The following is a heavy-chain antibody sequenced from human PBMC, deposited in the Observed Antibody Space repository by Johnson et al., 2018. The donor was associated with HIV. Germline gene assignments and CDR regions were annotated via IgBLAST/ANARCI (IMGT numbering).Heavy chain of an antibody. CDR2: IGTAGDT. J-gene: IGHJ3*02. CDR3: ARGGSSGWSGFLAFDI. CDR1: GFTFSSYD. V-gene: IGHV3-13*01. Sequence: VQLVESGGGVVQPGGSLRLSCAASGFTFSSYDMHWVRQATGKGLEWVSAIGTAGDTFYPGSVQGRFTISRENPKNSLYLQMNSLRAGDTTIYYCARGGSSGWSGFLAFDIWGQGTMVTVSS. D-gene: IGHD6-19*01.